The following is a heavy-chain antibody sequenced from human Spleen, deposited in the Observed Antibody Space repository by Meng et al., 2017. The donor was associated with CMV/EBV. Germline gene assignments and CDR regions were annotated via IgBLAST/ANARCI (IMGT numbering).Heavy chain of an antibody. V-gene: IGHV1-2*02. CDR3: ARYDFWSGNNCFDS. D-gene: IGHD3-3*01. J-gene: IGHJ5*01. CDR1: GYTFTGYY. Sequence: ASVKVSCKASGYTFTGYYMHWVRQAPGQGLEWMGWINPNSGGTNYAQKFQGRVTISVDTSKNQFSLRLTSVTTADTAVYYCARYDFWSGNNCFDSWGQGTLVTVSS. CDR2: INPNSGGT.